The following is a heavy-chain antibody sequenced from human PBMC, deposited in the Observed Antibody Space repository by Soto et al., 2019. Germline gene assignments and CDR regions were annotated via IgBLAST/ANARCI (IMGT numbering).Heavy chain of an antibody. V-gene: IGHV3-23*01. Sequence: GGSLRLSCAASGFTFSSYAMSWVRQAPGKRLEWVSAITGSGGSTYYAGSVKGRFTISRDNSKNTLYLQMNSLRAEDTAVYYCAKEGDLIGYNYGSCFDYWGQGTLVTVSS. CDR1: GFTFSSYA. J-gene: IGHJ4*02. CDR3: AKEGDLIGYNYGSCFDY. CDR2: ITGSGGST. D-gene: IGHD5-18*01.